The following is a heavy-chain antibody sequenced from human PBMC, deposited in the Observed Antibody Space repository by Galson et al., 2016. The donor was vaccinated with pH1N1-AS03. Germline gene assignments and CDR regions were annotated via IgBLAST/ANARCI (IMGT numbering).Heavy chain of an antibody. D-gene: IGHD2-8*01. J-gene: IGHJ4*02. V-gene: IGHV3-7*01. CDR2: MKQDGSEK. Sequence: SLRLSCAASGFTFNRSWMNWVRQAPGKGLEWVANMKQDGSEKYYVDSVKGRFTISRDNAKNSLYLQMNSLRAEDTAVYYCFEINNGGGQGTLVTVSS. CDR3: FEINNG. CDR1: GFTFNRSW.